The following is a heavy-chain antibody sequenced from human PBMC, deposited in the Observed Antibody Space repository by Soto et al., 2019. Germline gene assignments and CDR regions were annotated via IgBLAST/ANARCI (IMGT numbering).Heavy chain of an antibody. J-gene: IGHJ4*02. V-gene: IGHV3-33*01. Sequence: QVQLVESGGGVVQPGTSLRLSCAASGFTFSNYGMHWVRQAPGEGLEWVAVIWYDGSDKYYADSVKGRFTISRDNSKNTLYLQMSSLRSEDMAVYYCARDERIVGTNYFDYWGQGTLVTVSS. D-gene: IGHD1-26*01. CDR1: GFTFSNYG. CDR2: IWYDGSDK. CDR3: ARDERIVGTNYFDY.